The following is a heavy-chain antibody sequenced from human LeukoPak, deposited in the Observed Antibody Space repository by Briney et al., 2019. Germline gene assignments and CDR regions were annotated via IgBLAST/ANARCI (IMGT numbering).Heavy chain of an antibody. D-gene: IGHD3-3*01. CDR2: ISSSSSYI. Sequence: GGSLRLSCAASGFNFRSYTMNWVRQAPGKGLEWVSSISSSSSYIYYADSVKGRFTISRDNAKSSLYLQMNSLRAEDTAVYYCARDPITIPTGGYYMDVWGKGTTVTVSS. CDR3: ARDPITIPTGGYYMDV. CDR1: GFNFRSYT. V-gene: IGHV3-21*04. J-gene: IGHJ6*03.